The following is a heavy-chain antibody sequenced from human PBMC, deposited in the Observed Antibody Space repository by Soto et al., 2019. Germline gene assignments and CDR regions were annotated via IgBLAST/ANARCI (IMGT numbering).Heavy chain of an antibody. D-gene: IGHD3-10*01. J-gene: IGHJ4*02. Sequence: GGSERLSCADCGCAIVNYGRSWVRQVPGKGLEWVSGMYWKDGNTHYADSVKGRFTISRDNAKNSLFLQLNSLRAEDTALYFCVRSGDYRSGSYWYFFVYWGQGALVTVSS. CDR3: VRSGDYRSGSYWYFFVY. CDR1: GCAIVNYG. CDR2: MYWKDGNT. V-gene: IGHV3-20*04.